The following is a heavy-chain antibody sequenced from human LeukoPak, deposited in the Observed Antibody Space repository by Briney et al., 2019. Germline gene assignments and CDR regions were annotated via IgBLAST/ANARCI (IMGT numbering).Heavy chain of an antibody. CDR3: ARGHTILTH. V-gene: IGHV3-11*05. CDR1: GFTFSDSS. J-gene: IGHJ4*02. CDR2: ISSYSSDT. D-gene: IGHD5-24*01. Sequence: GGSLRLSCAASGFTFSDSSMSWIRQAPGKGLEWVSYISSYSSDTNYADSVKGRFTISRDNAKSSLYLQMSSLRAEDTAVYYCARGHTILTHWGQGTLVTVSS.